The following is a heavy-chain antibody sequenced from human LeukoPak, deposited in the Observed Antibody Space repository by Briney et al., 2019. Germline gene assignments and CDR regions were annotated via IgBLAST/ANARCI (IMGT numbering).Heavy chain of an antibody. CDR2: INPNSGGT. CDR3: ARVRDRMKGYKFDR. J-gene: IGHJ4*02. CDR1: GYTFTGYY. Sequence: GASVKVSCKASGYTFTGYYMHWVRQAPGQGLEWMGWINPNSGGTNYAQKFQGRVTMTRDTSISTAYMDLRRLRSDDTAVYYCARVRDRMKGYKFDRWGQGTLVTVSS. V-gene: IGHV1-2*02. D-gene: IGHD5-18*01.